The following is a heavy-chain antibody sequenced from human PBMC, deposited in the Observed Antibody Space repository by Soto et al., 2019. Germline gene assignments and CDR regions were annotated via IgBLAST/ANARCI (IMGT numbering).Heavy chain of an antibody. D-gene: IGHD3-16*01. CDR2: IYYSGST. J-gene: IGHJ6*02. Sequence: RQPPGKGLEWIGYIYYSGSTYYNPSLKSRVTISVDTSKNQFSLKLSSVTAADTAVYYCASHDYAHYGMDVWGQGTTVTVSS. V-gene: IGHV4-30-4*01. CDR3: ASHDYAHYGMDV.